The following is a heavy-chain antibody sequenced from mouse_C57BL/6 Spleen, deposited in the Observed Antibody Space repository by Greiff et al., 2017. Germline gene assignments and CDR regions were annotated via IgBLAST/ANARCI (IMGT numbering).Heavy chain of an antibody. D-gene: IGHD1-1*01. Sequence: QVQLQQSGPELVKPGASVKISCKASGYAFSSSWMNWVKQRPGQGLEWIGRIYPGDGDTNYNGKFKGKATLTADKSYSTAYMQLSSLTSEDSAVYFGAREGVLGNYFDYWGQGTTLTVSS. CDR2: IYPGDGDT. J-gene: IGHJ2*01. CDR1: GYAFSSSW. CDR3: AREGVLGNYFDY. V-gene: IGHV1-82*01.